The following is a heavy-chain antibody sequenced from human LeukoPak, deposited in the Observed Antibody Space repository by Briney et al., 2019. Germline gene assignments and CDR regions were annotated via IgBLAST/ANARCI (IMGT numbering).Heavy chain of an antibody. CDR1: GGSISSYY. Sequence: NPSETLSLTCTVSGGSISSYYWSRIRQPPGKGLEWIGYIYYSGSTNYNPSLKSRVTISVDTSKNQFSLKLGSVTAADTAVYYCVRFGRGYYDSSGYYYGPPELRFDLWGRGTLVTVSS. V-gene: IGHV4-59*01. CDR3: VRFGRGYYDSSGYYYGPPELRFDL. D-gene: IGHD3-22*01. J-gene: IGHJ2*01. CDR2: IYYSGST.